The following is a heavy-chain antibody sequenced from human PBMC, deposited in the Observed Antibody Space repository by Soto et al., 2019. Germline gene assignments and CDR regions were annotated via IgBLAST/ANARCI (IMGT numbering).Heavy chain of an antibody. J-gene: IGHJ1*01. V-gene: IGHV3-15*01. CDR1: GFTFSNAW. CDR3: TTGDSRGPAY. Sequence: GGSLRLSCAASGFTFSNAWMSWVRRALGKGLEWVGRSKSKTDGGTTDYAAPVKGRFTISRDDSKNTLYLQMNSLKTEDTAVYSCTTGDSRGPAYWRQGSLVTVS. CDR2: SKSKTDGGTT. D-gene: IGHD3-22*01.